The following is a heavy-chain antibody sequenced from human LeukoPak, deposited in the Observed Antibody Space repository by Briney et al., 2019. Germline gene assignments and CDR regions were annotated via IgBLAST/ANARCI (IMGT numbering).Heavy chain of an antibody. CDR1: GGSISSDSYY. V-gene: IGHV4-61*02. CDR2: IYTSGST. Sequence: PSQTLSLTCTVSGGSISSDSYYWSWIRQPAGKGLEWIGRIYTSGSTNYNPSLKSRVTISVDTSNNQFSLKLSSVTAADTAVYYCARVSYFWSGKVDYWGQGTLVTVSS. J-gene: IGHJ4*02. CDR3: ARVSYFWSGKVDY. D-gene: IGHD3-3*01.